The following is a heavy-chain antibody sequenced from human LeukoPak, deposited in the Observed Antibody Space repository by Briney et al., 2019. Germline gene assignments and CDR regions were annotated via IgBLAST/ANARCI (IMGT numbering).Heavy chain of an antibody. J-gene: IGHJ3*02. V-gene: IGHV3-7*01. CDR2: INQDGSEK. Sequence: GGSLRLSCAASGFTFSNHWMSWVRQAPGKGLEWVANINQDGSEKYPVDSVKGRFTISRDNAKNSLYLQMNSLRAEDTAVYYCARSVAGAFDIWGQGTMVTVSS. D-gene: IGHD6-19*01. CDR3: ARSVAGAFDI. CDR1: GFTFSNHW.